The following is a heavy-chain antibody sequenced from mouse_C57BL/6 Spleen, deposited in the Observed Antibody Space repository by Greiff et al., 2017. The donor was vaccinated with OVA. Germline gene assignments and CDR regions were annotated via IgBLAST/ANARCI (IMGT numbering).Heavy chain of an antibody. D-gene: IGHD2-12*01. CDR2: ISSGSSTI. V-gene: IGHV5-17*01. CDR3: ANDSEDAMDY. J-gene: IGHJ4*01. CDR1: GFTFSDYG. Sequence: EVQRVESGGGLVKPGGSLKLSCAASGFTFSDYGMHWVRQAPEKGLEWVAYISSGSSTIYYADTVKGRFTISRDNAKNTLFLQMTSLRSEDTAMYYCANDSEDAMDYWGQGTSVTVSS.